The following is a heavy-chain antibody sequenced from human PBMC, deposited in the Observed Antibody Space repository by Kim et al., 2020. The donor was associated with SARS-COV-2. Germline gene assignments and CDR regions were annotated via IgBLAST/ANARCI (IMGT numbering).Heavy chain of an antibody. CDR3: ARERFEDYYYYYGMDV. V-gene: IGHV4-4*07. Sequence: PPLKSPVTMSVDTSKNQFSLKLSSVTAADTDVYYCARERFEDYYYYYGMDVWGQGTTVTVSS. D-gene: IGHD3-10*01. J-gene: IGHJ6*02.